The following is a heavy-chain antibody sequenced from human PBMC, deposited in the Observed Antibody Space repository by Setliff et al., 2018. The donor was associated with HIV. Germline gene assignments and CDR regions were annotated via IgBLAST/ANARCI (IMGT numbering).Heavy chain of an antibody. CDR1: GFTFSGYA. CDR3: AKLKEKWLSPILQNFFDP. Sequence: GESLKISCAASGFTFSGYAMTWVRQAPGEGLEWVSTITGSGFTTYYADSLKGRFTISRDNSKSTLYLQMNSLRAEDTAIYHCAKLKEKWLSPILQNFFDPWGQGTLVTVSS. V-gene: IGHV3-23*01. CDR2: ITGSGFTT. D-gene: IGHD3-22*01. J-gene: IGHJ5*02.